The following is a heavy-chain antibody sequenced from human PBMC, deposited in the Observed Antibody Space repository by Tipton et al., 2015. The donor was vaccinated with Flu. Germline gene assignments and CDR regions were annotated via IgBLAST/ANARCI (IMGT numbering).Heavy chain of an antibody. V-gene: IGHV3-74*01. J-gene: IGHJ4*02. Sequence: GSLRLSCAGSGLTFSTYNMNWVRQAPGKGLVWVSGIKSDGTKTYYADSVKGRFTISRDSAKNTLYLQMNSLRVEDTAVYYCARGSYGALDYWGQGTLVTVSS. CDR2: IKSDGTKT. CDR1: GLTFSTYN. D-gene: IGHD4-17*01. CDR3: ARGSYGALDY.